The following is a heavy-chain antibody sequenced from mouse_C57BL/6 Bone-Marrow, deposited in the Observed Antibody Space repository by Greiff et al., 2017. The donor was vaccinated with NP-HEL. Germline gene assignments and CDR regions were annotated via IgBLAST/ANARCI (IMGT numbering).Heavy chain of an antibody. V-gene: IGHV3-6*01. CDR1: GYSITSGYY. CDR2: ISYDGSN. D-gene: IGHD2-2*01. Sequence: DVKLQESGPGLVKPSQSLSLTCSVTGYSITSGYYWNWIRQFPGNKLEWMGYISYDGSNNYNPSLKNRISITRDTSKNQFFLKLNSVTTEDTATYYCARGGYDDLYYFDYWGQGTTLTVSS. CDR3: ARGGYDDLYYFDY. J-gene: IGHJ2*01.